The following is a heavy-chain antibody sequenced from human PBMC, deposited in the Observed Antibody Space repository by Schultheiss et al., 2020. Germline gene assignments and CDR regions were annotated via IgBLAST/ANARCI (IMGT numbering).Heavy chain of an antibody. CDR1: GYTLISCG. CDR2: ISPYNGNT. Sequence: GESLKISCKASGYTLISCGVNWVRQAPGQGLEWMGWISPYNGNTKYAQKFQGRVTLTTDTSTSTAYMELRSLRSDDTAVYYCARRADGIYDWNYVWGSSYYYGMDVWGQGTTVTVSS. V-gene: IGHV1-18*01. CDR3: ARRADGIYDWNYVWGSSYYYGMDV. D-gene: IGHD1-7*01. J-gene: IGHJ6*02.